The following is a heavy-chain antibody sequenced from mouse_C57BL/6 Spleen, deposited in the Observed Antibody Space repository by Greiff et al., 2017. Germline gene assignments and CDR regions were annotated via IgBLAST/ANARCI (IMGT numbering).Heavy chain of an antibody. CDR3: ARRLPDVFDY. J-gene: IGHJ2*01. V-gene: IGHV1-82*01. D-gene: IGHD2-2*01. CDR1: GYAFSSSW. Sequence: QVQLQQSGPELVKPGASVKISCKASGYAFSSSWMNWVKQRPGKGLEWIGRIYPGDGDTNYNGKFKGKATLTADKSSSTAYMQLSSLTSEDSAVYFCARRLPDVFDYWDQGTTLTVSS. CDR2: IYPGDGDT.